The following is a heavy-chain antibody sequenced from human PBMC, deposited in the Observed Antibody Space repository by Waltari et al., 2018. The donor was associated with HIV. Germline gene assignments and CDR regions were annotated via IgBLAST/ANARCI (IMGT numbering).Heavy chain of an antibody. CDR1: GFSVDSNY. Sequence: EVQLVESGGNLTQPGGSLILSCAASGFSVDSNYMSWLRQAPGKGLGWVSVLYSKGNTNYVYSVKGRFTIFRDNSKNTLYLQMNTLRAEDTAVYYCTRMQRSYGSEQSRYFYFGIDVWGQGTSVIVSS. CDR3: TRMQRSYGSEQSRYFYFGIDV. J-gene: IGHJ6*02. D-gene: IGHD3-10*01. V-gene: IGHV3-53*01. CDR2: LYSKGNT.